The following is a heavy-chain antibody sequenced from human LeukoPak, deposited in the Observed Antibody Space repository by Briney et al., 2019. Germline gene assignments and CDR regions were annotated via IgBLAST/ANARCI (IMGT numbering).Heavy chain of an antibody. Sequence: PGGSLRLSCAASGFTFSSYSMNWVRQAPGKGLEWVSSISSSSSYIYYADSVKGRFTISRDNAKNSLYLQMNSLRAEDTAVYYCARDPYSGSYYLDCWGQGTLVTVSS. V-gene: IGHV3-21*01. J-gene: IGHJ4*02. CDR3: ARDPYSGSYYLDC. CDR1: GFTFSSYS. CDR2: ISSSSSYI. D-gene: IGHD1-26*01.